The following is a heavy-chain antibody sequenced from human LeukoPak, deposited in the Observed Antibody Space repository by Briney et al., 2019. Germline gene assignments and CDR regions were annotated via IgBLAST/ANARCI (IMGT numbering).Heavy chain of an antibody. Sequence: PGGSLRLSCAASGFTFSSHWMSWVRQTPGKGLEWVANIKQDGSGKSYVDSLKGRFTISRDNARNSLNLQRNSLRAEDTPGYYCARELIEVAGSFDCWGQGTLVSVSS. CDR3: ARELIEVAGSFDC. J-gene: IGHJ4*02. CDR2: IKQDGSGK. CDR1: GFTFSSHW. D-gene: IGHD6-19*01. V-gene: IGHV3-7*01.